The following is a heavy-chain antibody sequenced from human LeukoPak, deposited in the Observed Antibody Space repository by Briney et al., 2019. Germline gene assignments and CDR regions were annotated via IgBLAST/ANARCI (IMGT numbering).Heavy chain of an antibody. CDR2: INHSGST. Sequence: SETLSLTCAVYGGSFSGYYWSWIRQPPGKGLEWIGEINHSGSTNYNPSLKSRVTISVDTSKNQFSLKLSSVTAADTAVYYCARGSCSGGSCYSGTYYYGMDVWGQGTTVTVSS. V-gene: IGHV4-34*01. D-gene: IGHD2-15*01. CDR1: GGSFSGYY. J-gene: IGHJ6*02. CDR3: ARGSCSGGSCYSGTYYYGMDV.